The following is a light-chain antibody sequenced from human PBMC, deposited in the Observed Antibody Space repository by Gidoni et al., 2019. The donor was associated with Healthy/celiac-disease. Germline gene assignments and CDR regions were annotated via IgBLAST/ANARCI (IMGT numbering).Light chain of an antibody. Sequence: DIQMTQSPSTLSASGGDRVTITCRASESICSLLAWDQQKPGKAPKLLIYKASSLESGVPSRFSGSGSGTEFTLTISSLQPDDFATYYCQQYNSYPYTFGQGTKLEIK. CDR2: KAS. V-gene: IGKV1-5*03. CDR1: ESICSL. J-gene: IGKJ2*01. CDR3: QQYNSYPYT.